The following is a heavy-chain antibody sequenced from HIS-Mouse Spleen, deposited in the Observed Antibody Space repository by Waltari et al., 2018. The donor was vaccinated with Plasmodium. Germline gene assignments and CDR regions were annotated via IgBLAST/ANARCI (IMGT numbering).Heavy chain of an antibody. CDR1: GYTFTGSY. J-gene: IGHJ4*02. V-gene: IGHV1-2*02. Sequence: QVQLVQSGAEEQKPGASVKFSCKASGYTFTGSYMHWVRQAPGQGLEWMGWINPNSGGTNYAQKFQGRVTMTRDTSISTAYMELSRLRSDDTAVYYCARGKANWAYYFDYWGQGTLVTVSS. D-gene: IGHD7-27*01. CDR3: ARGKANWAYYFDY. CDR2: INPNSGGT.